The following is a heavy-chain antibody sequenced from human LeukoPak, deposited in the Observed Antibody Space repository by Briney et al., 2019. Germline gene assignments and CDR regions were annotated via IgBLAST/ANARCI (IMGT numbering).Heavy chain of an antibody. J-gene: IGHJ6*02. Sequence: SETLSLTCSVSGGSISGYYWSWIRQPPGKGLEWIGYLYDSGGPTYNPSLKSRVTISVDTSKSQFSLKLSSVTAADTAVYYCARASRSMVRGVIGHYYYYGMDVWGQGTTVTVSS. CDR2: LYDSGGP. CDR1: GGSISGYY. CDR3: ARASRSMVRGVIGHYYYYGMDV. V-gene: IGHV4-59*08. D-gene: IGHD3-10*01.